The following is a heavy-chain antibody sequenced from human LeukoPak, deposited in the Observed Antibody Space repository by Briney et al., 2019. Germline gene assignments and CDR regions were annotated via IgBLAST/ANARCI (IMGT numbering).Heavy chain of an antibody. V-gene: IGHV4-34*01. J-gene: IGHJ6*03. CDR3: ARIVTVIAVTYSNFYYYMDV. CDR1: GGSFSGYY. Sequence: SETLSLTCAVYGGSFSGYYWSWIRQPPGKGLEWIGEINHSGSTNYNPSLKSRVTISVDTSKNQFSLELSSVTAADTAVYYCARIVTVIAVTYSNFYYYMDVWGKGTTVTVSS. D-gene: IGHD2-21*01. CDR2: INHSGST.